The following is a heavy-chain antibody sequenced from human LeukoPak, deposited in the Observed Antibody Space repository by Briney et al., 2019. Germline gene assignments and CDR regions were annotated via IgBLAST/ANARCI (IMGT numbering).Heavy chain of an antibody. J-gene: IGHJ4*02. CDR3: ARSEGARLDF. CDR1: GYTFSISW. D-gene: IGHD1-26*01. Sequence: GESLKISCKGSGYTFSISWIGWVRQLPGKGLEWMGIIYPADSDTRYSPFFQGQVTISADKSIITAYLKWSSLKASDTAIYYCARSEGARLDFWGQGALVSVCS. V-gene: IGHV5-51*01. CDR2: IYPADSDT.